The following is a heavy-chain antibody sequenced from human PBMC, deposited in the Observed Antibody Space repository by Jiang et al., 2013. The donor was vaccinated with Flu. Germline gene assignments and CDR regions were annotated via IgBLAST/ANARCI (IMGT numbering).Heavy chain of an antibody. J-gene: IGHJ4*02. D-gene: IGHD5-18*01. V-gene: IGHV4-59*01. CDR2: IYYSGST. Sequence: LLKPSETLSLTCTVSGGSISSYYWSWIRQPPGKGLEWIGYIYYSGSTNYNPSLKSRVTISVDTSKNQFSLKLSSVTAADTAVYYCASVDTAMVTGFDYWGQGTLVTVSS. CDR1: GGSISSYY. CDR3: ASVDTAMVTGFDY.